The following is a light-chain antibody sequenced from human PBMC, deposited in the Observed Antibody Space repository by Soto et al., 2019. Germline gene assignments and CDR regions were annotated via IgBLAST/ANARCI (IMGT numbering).Light chain of an antibody. V-gene: IGLV2-8*01. CDR1: ISDVGGYNY. CDR3: GLYAGCNHYAA. J-gene: IGLJ2*01. Sequence: QSVLTQPPSASGSPGQSVTISCTGTISDVGGYNYVSWYQQHPGKAPKLMLYEVSERPSGVPDRFSGYKSGNTASLTVSGLQAEDEADYYCGLYAGCNHYAAFGGVTELTVL. CDR2: EVS.